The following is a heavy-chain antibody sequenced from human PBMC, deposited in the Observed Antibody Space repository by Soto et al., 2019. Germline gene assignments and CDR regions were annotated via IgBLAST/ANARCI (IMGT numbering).Heavy chain of an antibody. CDR2: ISGSGSST. CDR3: AKSIAQVGHKFDY. CDR1: GFPFSSYS. V-gene: IGHV3-23*01. D-gene: IGHD2-15*01. J-gene: IGHJ4*02. Sequence: GGSLRLSCAASGFPFSSYSMNWVRQAPGKGLEWVSDISGSGSSTYYADSVKGRFTISRDNSKNTLYLQMNSLRAEDTAVYYCAKSIAQVGHKFDYWGQGTLVTVSS.